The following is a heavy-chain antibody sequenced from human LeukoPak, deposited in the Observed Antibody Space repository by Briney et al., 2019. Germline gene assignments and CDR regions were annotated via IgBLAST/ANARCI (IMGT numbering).Heavy chain of an antibody. CDR2: IKGDGSST. V-gene: IGHV3-74*01. Sequence: PGGSLRLSCAASGFTFSNNWMHWVRQAPGKGXXXXXRIKGDGSSTXXXDXVXXXFTISRXNAKNTLLLQMNSLRAEDTAVYYCVRDGVGAPPFDYWGQGVLVTVSS. CDR1: GFTFSNNW. CDR3: VRDGVGAPPFDY. D-gene: IGHD1-26*01. J-gene: IGHJ4*02.